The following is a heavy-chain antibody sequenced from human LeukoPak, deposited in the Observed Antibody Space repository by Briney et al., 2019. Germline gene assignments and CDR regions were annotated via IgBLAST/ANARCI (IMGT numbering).Heavy chain of an antibody. V-gene: IGHV3-7*01. CDR3: RVLRYFDWIYFDY. CDR1: GVTFSSYW. CDR2: IKQDGSEK. D-gene: IGHD3-9*01. J-gene: IGHJ4*02. Sequence: PGGSLRLSCAASGVTFSSYWISWVRQAPGKGLEWVANIKQDGSEKYYVDSVKGRFTISRDNAKNSLYLQMNSLRAEDTAVYYWRVLRYFDWIYFDYWGQGTLVAVSS.